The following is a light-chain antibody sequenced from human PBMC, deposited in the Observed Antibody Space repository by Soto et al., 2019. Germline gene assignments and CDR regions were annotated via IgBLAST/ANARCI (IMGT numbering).Light chain of an antibody. CDR2: EGS. Sequence: QSALTQPASVSGSPGQSITISCTGTSSDVGSYNFVSWYQHHPGKAPKLMIYEGSKRPSGVSNRFSGSKSGNTASLTISGLQADDEADYYCCSYAGSSTWVFGGGTQLTVL. V-gene: IGLV2-23*01. CDR1: SSDVGSYNF. CDR3: CSYAGSSTWV. J-gene: IGLJ3*02.